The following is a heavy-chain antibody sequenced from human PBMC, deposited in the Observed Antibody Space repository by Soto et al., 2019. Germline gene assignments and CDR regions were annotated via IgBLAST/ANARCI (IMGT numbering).Heavy chain of an antibody. CDR3: ARNLDRLEYYGMDV. V-gene: IGHV5-51*01. D-gene: IGHD3-16*01. CDR2: IYPGDSDT. CDR1: GYSFSSYW. J-gene: IGHJ6*02. Sequence: GESLKISCKGSGYSFSSYWIGWVRQMPGKGLEWMGIIYPGDSDTRYSPSFQGQVTMSIGKSISTAYLQWSSLKASDTAIYCCARNLDRLEYYGMDVWGQGTTVTVSS.